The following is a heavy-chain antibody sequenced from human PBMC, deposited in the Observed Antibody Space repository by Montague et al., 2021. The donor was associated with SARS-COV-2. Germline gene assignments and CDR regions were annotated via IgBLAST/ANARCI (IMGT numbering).Heavy chain of an antibody. CDR2: ISSSSSYI. CDR3: ARAAVRVVIEHIYGMDV. D-gene: IGHD3-10*01. V-gene: IGHV3-21*01. Sequence: SLRLSCAASGFTFSSYSMNWVRQAPGKGLEWVSSISSSSSYINYADSVKGRFTISRDNAKNSLYLQMNSLRAEDTAVYYCARAAVRVVIEHIYGMDVWGQGTTVTVSS. CDR1: GFTFSSYS. J-gene: IGHJ6*02.